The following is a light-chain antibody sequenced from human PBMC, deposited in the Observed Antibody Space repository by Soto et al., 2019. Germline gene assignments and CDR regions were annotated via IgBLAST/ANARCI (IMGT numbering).Light chain of an antibody. CDR3: SSYVGGNNLV. CDR2: EVS. V-gene: IGLV2-8*01. CDR1: SSDVGGYNS. Sequence: QSALTQPPSASGSPGQSVTIACTETSSDVGGYNSVSWYQQHPGKVPKLMIYEVSKRPSGVPDRFSGSKSGNTASLIVSGLQAEDEADYYCSSYVGGNNLVFGGGTKLTVL. J-gene: IGLJ3*02.